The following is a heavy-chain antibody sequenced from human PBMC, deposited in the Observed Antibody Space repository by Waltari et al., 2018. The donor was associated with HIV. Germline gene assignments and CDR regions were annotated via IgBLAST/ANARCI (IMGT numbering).Heavy chain of an antibody. CDR1: GYTFTDNY. V-gene: IGHV1-2*02. D-gene: IGHD2-2*01. CDR2: INPKSGGT. Sequence: QVELVQSGAEVKKPGASVKVSCKASGYTFTDNYIHWVRQAPGHGLEWMGWINPKSGGTKQATKFQGRVTITRDTSMSTVYMEVSRLTSDDTAVYYCARGGASTTPRDYNYYGLDVWGQGTTVTVSS. J-gene: IGHJ6*02. CDR3: ARGGASTTPRDYNYYGLDV.